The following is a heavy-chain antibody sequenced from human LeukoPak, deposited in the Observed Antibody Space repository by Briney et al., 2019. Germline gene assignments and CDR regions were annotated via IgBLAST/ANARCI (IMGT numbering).Heavy chain of an antibody. CDR1: GGSISNYY. J-gene: IGHJ6*03. D-gene: IGHD1-14*01. CDR2: IYSSGST. CDR3: ARANSEVATFYYYYYYMDV. Sequence: SETLSLTCTVSGGSISNYYWSWIRQPPGKGLEWIGYIYSSGSTNYNPSLKSRVTISVDTSKIQFSLKLSSVTAADTAVYYCARANSEVATFYYYYYYMDVWGKGTTVTVSS. V-gene: IGHV4-59*01.